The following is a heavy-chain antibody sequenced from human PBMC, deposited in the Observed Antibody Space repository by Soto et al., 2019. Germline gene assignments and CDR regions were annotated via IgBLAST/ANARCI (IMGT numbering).Heavy chain of an antibody. CDR2: IWYDGSNK. CDR1: GSTFSSYG. V-gene: IGHV3-33*01. CDR3: ASLDDYSNSWYYYGMDV. D-gene: IGHD4-4*01. Sequence: GSLRLSCAASGSTFSSYGMHWVRQAPGKGLEWVAVIWYDGSNKYYADSVKGRFTISRDNSKNTLYLQMNSLRAEDTAVYYCASLDDYSNSWYYYGMDVWGQGTTVTVSS. J-gene: IGHJ6*02.